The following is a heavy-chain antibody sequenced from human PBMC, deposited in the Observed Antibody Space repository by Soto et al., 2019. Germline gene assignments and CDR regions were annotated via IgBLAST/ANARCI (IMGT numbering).Heavy chain of an antibody. Sequence: RGESLKISCKGSGYSFTSYWISWVRQMPGKGLEWMGRIDPSDSYTNYSPSFQGHVTISAGKSISTAYLQWSSLKASDTAMYYCARRGGSPLGMDVWGQGTTVTVSS. D-gene: IGHD1-26*01. V-gene: IGHV5-10-1*01. J-gene: IGHJ6*02. CDR3: ARRGGSPLGMDV. CDR2: IDPSDSYT. CDR1: GYSFTSYW.